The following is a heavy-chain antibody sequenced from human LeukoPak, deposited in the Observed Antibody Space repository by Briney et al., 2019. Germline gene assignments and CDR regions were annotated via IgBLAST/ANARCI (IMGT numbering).Heavy chain of an antibody. D-gene: IGHD3-22*01. V-gene: IGHV4-39*07. Sequence: SETLSLTCTVSGGSISSSSYYWGWIRQPPGKGLEWIGSIYYSGSTYYNPSLKSRVTISVDTSKNQFSLKLSSVTAADTAVYYCARDRGHYDSSGLLDYWGQGTLVTVSS. CDR2: IYYSGST. CDR1: GGSISSSSYY. CDR3: ARDRGHYDSSGLLDY. J-gene: IGHJ4*02.